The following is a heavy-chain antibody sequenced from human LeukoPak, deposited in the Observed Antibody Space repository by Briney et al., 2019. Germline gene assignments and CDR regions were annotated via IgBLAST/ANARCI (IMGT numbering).Heavy chain of an antibody. CDR2: ISAYNGNT. CDR1: GYIFTNYY. V-gene: IGHV1-18*04. CDR3: ARVKQWTHLDALDI. D-gene: IGHD6-19*01. Sequence: ASVKVSCKASGYIFTNYYIHWVRQAPGQGLEWMGWISAYNGNTNYAQKLQGRVTMTTDTSTSTAYMELRSLRSDDTAVYYCARVKQWTHLDALDIWGQGTMVTVSS. J-gene: IGHJ3*02.